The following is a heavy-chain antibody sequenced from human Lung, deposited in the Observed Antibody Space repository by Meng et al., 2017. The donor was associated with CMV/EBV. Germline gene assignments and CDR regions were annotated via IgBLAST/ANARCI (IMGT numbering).Heavy chain of an antibody. J-gene: IGHJ4*02. D-gene: IGHD5-12*01. V-gene: IGHV3-21*01. Sequence: SGFTFSNYNMNWVRQAPGKGLECVSSISSISRYIYYADSVKGRFTISRDNAKNSLYLQMNSLRAEDTAVYYCARDPGYSGLYYFDYWGRGTLVTVSS. CDR1: GFTFSNYN. CDR2: ISSISRYI. CDR3: ARDPGYSGLYYFDY.